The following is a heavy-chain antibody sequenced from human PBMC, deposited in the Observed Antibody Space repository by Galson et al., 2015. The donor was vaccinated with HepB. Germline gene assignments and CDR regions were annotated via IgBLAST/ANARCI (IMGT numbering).Heavy chain of an antibody. CDR1: GFSFSSYS. V-gene: IGHV3-48*02. J-gene: IGHJ4*02. D-gene: IGHD6-13*01. CDR2: IKSSSSTI. Sequence: FLRLSCAASGFSFSSYSMNWVRQAPGKGLEWVSYIKSSSSTILYADSVKGRFTISRDNAKNSLYLQMNSLRDEDTAVYYCAREVPDPRAAPFDYWGLGTLVTVSS. CDR3: AREVPDPRAAPFDY.